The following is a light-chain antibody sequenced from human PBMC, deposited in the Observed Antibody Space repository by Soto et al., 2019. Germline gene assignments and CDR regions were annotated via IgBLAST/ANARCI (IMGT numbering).Light chain of an antibody. J-gene: IGKJ5*01. CDR2: DAS. CDR3: QQRQYWPKIN. V-gene: IGKV3-11*01. Sequence: VLTQSPATLSLSPGERATLSCRASLNVNSYLAWYQQKPGQAPRLLIYDASNRAAGIPARFSGSGSGTDFTLTISSLEPEDFAIYYCQQRQYWPKINCGQQPRLEIK. CDR1: LNVNSY.